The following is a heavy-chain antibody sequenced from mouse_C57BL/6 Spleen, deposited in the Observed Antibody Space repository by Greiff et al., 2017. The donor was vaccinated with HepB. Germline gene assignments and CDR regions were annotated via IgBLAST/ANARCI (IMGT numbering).Heavy chain of an antibody. CDR3: ARSYGNYEYYFDY. CDR1: GFTFTDYY. V-gene: IGHV7-3*01. D-gene: IGHD2-1*01. Sequence: DVMLVESGGGLVQPGGSLSLSCAASGFTFTDYYMSWVRQPPGKALEWLGFIRNKANGYTTEYSASVKGRFTISRDNSQSILYLQMNALRAEDSATYYCARSYGNYEYYFDYWGQGTTLTVSS. J-gene: IGHJ2*01. CDR2: IRNKANGYTT.